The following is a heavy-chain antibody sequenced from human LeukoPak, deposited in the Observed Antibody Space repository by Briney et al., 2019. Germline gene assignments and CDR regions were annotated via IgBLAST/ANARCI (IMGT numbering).Heavy chain of an antibody. Sequence: ASVKVSCKASGYTFTSYYMHWVRQAPGQGLEWMGIINPSGGSTSYAQKLQGRVTMTTDTSTSTAYMELRSLRSDDTAVYYCARQIGGRGWGYNWFDPWGQGTLVTVSS. V-gene: IGHV1-46*01. D-gene: IGHD6-19*01. CDR3: ARQIGGRGWGYNWFDP. CDR2: INPSGGST. J-gene: IGHJ5*02. CDR1: GYTFTSYY.